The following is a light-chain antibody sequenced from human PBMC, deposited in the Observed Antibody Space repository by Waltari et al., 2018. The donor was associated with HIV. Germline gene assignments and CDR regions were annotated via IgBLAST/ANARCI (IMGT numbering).Light chain of an antibody. J-gene: IGKJ1*01. CDR3: LQSYSSPRT. Sequence: DIQMTQSPSSLSVSVGDRVRITCRASQSISNYLYWYQQKPGKAPKLLIYSASSLQSGVPSMFSGSGSGTDFTLTISSLQHDDFATYYCLQSYSSPRTFGQGTKVEIK. CDR2: SAS. V-gene: IGKV1-39*01. CDR1: QSISNY.